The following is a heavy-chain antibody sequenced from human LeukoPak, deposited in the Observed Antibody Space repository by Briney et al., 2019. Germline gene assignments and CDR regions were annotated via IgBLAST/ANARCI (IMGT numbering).Heavy chain of an antibody. Sequence: SETLSLTCAVYGGSFSGYYWSWIRQPPGKGLEWIGEINHSGSTNYNPSLKSRVTISVDTSKNQFSLKLSSVTAADTAVYYCARHTWDDNWFDPWGQGTLVTVSS. CDR2: INHSGST. CDR3: ARHTWDDNWFDP. J-gene: IGHJ5*02. D-gene: IGHD1-26*01. V-gene: IGHV4-34*01. CDR1: GGSFSGYY.